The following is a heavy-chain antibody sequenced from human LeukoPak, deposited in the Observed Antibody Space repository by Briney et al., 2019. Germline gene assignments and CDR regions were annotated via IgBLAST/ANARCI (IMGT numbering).Heavy chain of an antibody. J-gene: IGHJ3*02. CDR2: IYYSGST. D-gene: IGHD3-22*01. Sequence: SETLSLTCTVSGGSISSYYWSWIRQPPGKGLEWIGYIYYSGSTNYNPSLKGRVTISVDTSKNQFSLKLSSVTAADTAVYYCAKSWNYYDSSGDDALDIWGQGTMVTVSS. CDR1: GGSISSYY. CDR3: AKSWNYYDSSGDDALDI. V-gene: IGHV4-59*01.